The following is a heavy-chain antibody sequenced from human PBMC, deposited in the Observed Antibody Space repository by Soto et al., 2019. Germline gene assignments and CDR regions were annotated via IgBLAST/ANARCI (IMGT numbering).Heavy chain of an antibody. J-gene: IGHJ6*03. CDR2: IYHTARP. CDR3: SCFLVTTTPSYFYIVV. D-gene: IGHD3-22*01. CDR1: GGSITSYY. Sequence: SETLALTCTVPGGSITSYYWSWIRQRPVKRLECIVYIYHTARPHYLPSLLTLVTISVDTPNNPFSLKLSSVTAADTALYYFSCFLVTTTPSYFYIVVLGNGTPVTVS. V-gene: IGHV4-59*01.